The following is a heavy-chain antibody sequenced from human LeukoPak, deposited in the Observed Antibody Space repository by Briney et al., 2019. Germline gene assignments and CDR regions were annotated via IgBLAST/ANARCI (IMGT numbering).Heavy chain of an antibody. D-gene: IGHD3-22*01. CDR1: GYTFISYG. CDR2: ISAYNGNT. J-gene: IGHJ4*02. V-gene: IGHV1-18*01. Sequence: GASVKVSCKASGYTFISYGISWVRQAPGQGLEWMGWISAYNGNTNYAQKLQGRVTMTTDTSTSTAYMELRSLRSDDTAVYYCARTFTYYYDSSGYHDYWGQGTLVTVSS. CDR3: ARTFTYYYDSSGYHDY.